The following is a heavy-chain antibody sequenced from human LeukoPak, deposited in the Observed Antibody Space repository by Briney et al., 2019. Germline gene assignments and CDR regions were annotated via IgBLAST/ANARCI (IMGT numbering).Heavy chain of an antibody. Sequence: ASVKVSCKSSGYTFTGNYMYWVRQAPGQGLEWMGWINPNSGDTKYAQNFQGRVTMTRDTSITTTYMELSSLRSDDTAVYYCVRDRHTVAVAATLDYWGQGTLVIAS. CDR1: GYTFTGNY. J-gene: IGHJ4*02. V-gene: IGHV1-2*02. CDR2: INPNSGDT. CDR3: VRDRHTVAVAATLDY. D-gene: IGHD6-19*01.